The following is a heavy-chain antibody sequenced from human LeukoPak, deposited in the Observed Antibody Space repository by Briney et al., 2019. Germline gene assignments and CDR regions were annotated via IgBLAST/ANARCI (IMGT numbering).Heavy chain of an antibody. D-gene: IGHD6-6*01. CDR2: IKQDGSEK. J-gene: IGHJ3*02. Sequence: PGGSLRLSCAASGFTFSSYWMTWVRQAPGKGLEWVATIKQDGSEKYYVDSVKGRFTISRDNAKNSLYLQMNSLRAEDTAVYYCARLYSSSSGKAFDIWGQGTMVTVSS. CDR3: ARLYSSSSGKAFDI. CDR1: GFTFSSYW. V-gene: IGHV3-7*02.